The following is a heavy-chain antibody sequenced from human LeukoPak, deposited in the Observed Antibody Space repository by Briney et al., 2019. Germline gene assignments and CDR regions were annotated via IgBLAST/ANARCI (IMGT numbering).Heavy chain of an antibody. D-gene: IGHD7-27*01. CDR3: ARESNWGSPPDY. V-gene: IGHV3-64*01. Sequence: GGSLRLSCAASGFTFSSYAMHWVRQAPGKGLEYVSVISSNGGSTYYANSVKGRFTISRDNSKNTLYLQMGSLRAEDMAVYYCARESNWGSPPDYWGQGTLVTVSS. CDR2: ISSNGGST. CDR1: GFTFSSYA. J-gene: IGHJ4*02.